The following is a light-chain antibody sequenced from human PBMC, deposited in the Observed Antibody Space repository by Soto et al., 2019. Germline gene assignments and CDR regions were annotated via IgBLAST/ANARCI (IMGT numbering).Light chain of an antibody. CDR3: KEYYSYPRT. Sequence: AIRMTQSPSSLSASTGDRVTITWRASQGISSYLAWYQQKPGKAPKLLIYAAYNLQSGVPSRFSGRGSGTLFTLTISCQQSEDYATACCKEYYSYPRTFGQGTKVDIK. J-gene: IGKJ1*01. V-gene: IGKV1-8*01. CDR2: AAY. CDR1: QGISSY.